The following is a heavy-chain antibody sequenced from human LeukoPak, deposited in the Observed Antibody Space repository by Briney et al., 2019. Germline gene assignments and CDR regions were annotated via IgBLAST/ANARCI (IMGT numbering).Heavy chain of an antibody. V-gene: IGHV1-8*01. CDR3: ARVPPSPRTDFDY. Sequence: ASVKVSCKASGYTFTSYEINWVRQATGQGLEWMGWVNPNSGNTGYAQRFQRRVTMTRNTSINTAYMELSSLRSEDTAVYSCARVPPSPRTDFDYWGQGTLVTVSS. J-gene: IGHJ4*02. CDR1: GYTFTSYE. D-gene: IGHD2-8*02. CDR2: VNPNSGNT.